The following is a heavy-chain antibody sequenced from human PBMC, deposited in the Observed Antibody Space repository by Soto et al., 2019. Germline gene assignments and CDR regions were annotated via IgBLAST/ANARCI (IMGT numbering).Heavy chain of an antibody. V-gene: IGHV4-31*03. CDR3: ARYSLSGNWSKYDY. Sequence: SETLSLTGSVSGVTISSDCYYWTWIRQHPGKGMEWIGYIHFIGNSYYNPSLKNRLTVSVDTSKNQFSLRLTSVTAADTAVYYCARYSLSGNWSKYDYWGQGSLVTVSS. D-gene: IGHD6-13*01. CDR2: IHFIGNS. CDR1: GVTISSDCYY. J-gene: IGHJ4*02.